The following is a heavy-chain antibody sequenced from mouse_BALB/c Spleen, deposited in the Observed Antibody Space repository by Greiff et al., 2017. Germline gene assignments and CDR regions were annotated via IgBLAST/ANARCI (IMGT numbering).Heavy chain of an antibody. J-gene: IGHJ1*01. Sequence: QVQLQQSGPGLVAPSQSLSITCTVSGFSLTDYGVSWIRQPPGKGLEWLGVIWGGGSTYYNSALKSRLSISKDNSKSQVFLKMNSLQTDDTAMYYCAKLDYYGSSSYWYFDVWGAGTTVTVSS. CDR3: AKLDYYGSSSYWYFDV. V-gene: IGHV2-6-5*01. CDR1: GFSLTDYG. CDR2: IWGGGST. D-gene: IGHD1-1*01.